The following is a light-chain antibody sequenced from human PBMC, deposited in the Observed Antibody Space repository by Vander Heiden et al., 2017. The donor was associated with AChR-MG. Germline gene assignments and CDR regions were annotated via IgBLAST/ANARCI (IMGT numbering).Light chain of an antibody. Sequence: QLVLPQSPSASASLGASVKLTCTLRSGTSSYAIAWHQQQPEKDPRYLVKLNSDGSHSEGDGIPSRFSGSSSGAERYLAIPSLQAEDDAYYYGQTWGTCNVVFGGGTKLTVL. CDR1: SGTSSYA. V-gene: IGLV4-69*01. J-gene: IGLJ2*01. CDR3: QTWGTCNVV. CDR2: LNSDGSH.